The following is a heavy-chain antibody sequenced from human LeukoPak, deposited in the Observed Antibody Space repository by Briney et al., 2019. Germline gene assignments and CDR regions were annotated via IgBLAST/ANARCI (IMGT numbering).Heavy chain of an antibody. CDR2: ISSSGSTV. D-gene: IGHD3-16*02. J-gene: IGHJ5*02. Sequence: GGSLRLSCAAAGFSFSTNKMRWARQAPGKGLEWVSYISSSGSTVYYAGSVTGPFNISSDNANNSLFLQMNSLRAEDTAVYFCASALTWGQGTLVTVSS. CDR1: GFSFSTNK. CDR3: ASALT. V-gene: IGHV3-48*01.